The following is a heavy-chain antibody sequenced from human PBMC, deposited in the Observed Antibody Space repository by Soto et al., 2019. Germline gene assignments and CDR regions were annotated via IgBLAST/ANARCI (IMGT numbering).Heavy chain of an antibody. CDR1: GGSISSYY. J-gene: IGHJ3*02. CDR3: ARTPLYYDILTGLGGAFDI. V-gene: IGHV4-59*01. Sequence: VQLQESGPGLVRPSETLSLTCTVSGGSISSYYWSWIRQPPGKGLEWIGYIYYSGSTNYNPSLKSRVTISVDTSKNQFSLKLSSVTAADTAVYYCARTPLYYDILTGLGGAFDIWGQGTMVTVSS. D-gene: IGHD3-9*01. CDR2: IYYSGST.